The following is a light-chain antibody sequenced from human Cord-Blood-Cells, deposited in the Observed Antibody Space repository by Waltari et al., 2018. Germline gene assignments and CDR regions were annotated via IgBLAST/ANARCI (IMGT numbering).Light chain of an antibody. V-gene: IGLV2-14*01. CDR1: SRDAGGYNY. J-gene: IGLJ1*01. Sequence: QSALTQPASVSGSPGPSITTSCTGTSRDAGGYNYVSWYQQHPGKAPKLMIYDVSNRPSGFSDRFSGLKAGNTASLTSSGLQAEDEADYYCSSYTSSSTLYVFGTGTKVTVL. CDR3: SSYTSSSTLYV. CDR2: DVS.